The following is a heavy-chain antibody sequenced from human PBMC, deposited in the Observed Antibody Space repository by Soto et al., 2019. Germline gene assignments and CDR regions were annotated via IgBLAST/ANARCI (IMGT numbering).Heavy chain of an antibody. V-gene: IGHV4-39*02. CDR2: VYFDGST. D-gene: IGHD2-2*01. Sequence: HSGTMSITRIVSGGCISVSTYYWAWIRQPPGKGLEWIGSVYFDGSTYYNPSLKSRVTISVDTSMNHFSLRLTSVTAADTALYYCARGGISRIYQLPPFDPWGQGTLVTVSS. CDR3: ARGGISRIYQLPPFDP. J-gene: IGHJ5*02. CDR1: GGCISVSTYY.